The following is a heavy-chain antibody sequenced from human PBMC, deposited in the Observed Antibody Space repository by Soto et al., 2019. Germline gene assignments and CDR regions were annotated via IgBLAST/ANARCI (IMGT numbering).Heavy chain of an antibody. D-gene: IGHD2-15*01. CDR2: ISSSGSTI. J-gene: IGHJ4*02. Sequence: EVQLVESGGGLVQPGGSLRLSCAASGYTFSSYEMNWVRQAPWKWLEWVSYISSSGSTIYYADSVKGRFTISRDNATNSLYMQMNSLRAEDTAGYYCETVSRIVLVGAATFDYWVQGTLVTVSS. V-gene: IGHV3-48*03. CDR3: ETVSRIVLVGAATFDY. CDR1: GYTFSSYE.